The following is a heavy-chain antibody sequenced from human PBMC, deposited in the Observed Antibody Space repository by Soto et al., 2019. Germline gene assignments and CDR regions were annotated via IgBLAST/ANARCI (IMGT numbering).Heavy chain of an antibody. D-gene: IGHD1-20*01. CDR1: GGSVGDTRYY. CDR2: FYYDGST. V-gene: IGHV4-39*01. Sequence: SETLSLTCTVSGGSVGDTRYYWAWIRQPPGKGLECIGIFYYDGSTYNNPSLKSRVTLAVDTSKNQLSLRLRSLTAADTATYYCARRVDAPRYFCRHVWGQGTTVTV. CDR3: ARRVDAPRYFCRHV. J-gene: IGHJ6*02.